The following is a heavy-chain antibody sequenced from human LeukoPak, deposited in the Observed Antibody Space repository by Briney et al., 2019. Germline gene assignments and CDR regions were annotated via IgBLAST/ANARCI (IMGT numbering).Heavy chain of an antibody. CDR2: ISSSSSYI. J-gene: IGHJ6*02. Sequence: PGGSLRLSCAASGFTFSSYSMNWVRQAPGKGLEWVSSISSSSSYIYYADSVKGRFTISRDNAKNSLYLQMNSLRAEDTAVYYCAKVTVTRWGHYYYGMDVWGQGTTVTVSS. V-gene: IGHV3-21*01. CDR1: GFTFSSYS. D-gene: IGHD4-17*01. CDR3: AKVTVTRWGHYYYGMDV.